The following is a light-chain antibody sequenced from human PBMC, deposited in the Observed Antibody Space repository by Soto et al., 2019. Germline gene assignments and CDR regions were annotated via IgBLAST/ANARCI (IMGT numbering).Light chain of an antibody. CDR3: MQGTHWPIT. CDR1: QSLVHSDGIAY. J-gene: IGKJ5*01. V-gene: IGKV2-30*02. Sequence: VVMTQSPLSLPVTLGQPASISCRSNQSLVHSDGIAYFSWFQQRPGRSPRRLIYKVSNRDSGVPARFSGSGSGTDFPLKISRVEAEDVGVYYCMQGTHWPITFGQGTRLGIK. CDR2: KVS.